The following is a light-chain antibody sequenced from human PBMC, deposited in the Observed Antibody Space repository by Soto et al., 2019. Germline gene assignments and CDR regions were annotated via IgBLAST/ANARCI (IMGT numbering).Light chain of an antibody. CDR2: GNS. CDR1: SSNIGAGYD. CDR3: QSYDSSLSGSV. J-gene: IGLJ2*01. V-gene: IGLV1-40*01. Sequence: QPVLTQPPSVSGAPGQRVTISCTGSSSNIGAGYDVHWYQQLPGTAPKLLIYGNSNRPSGVPDRFSGSKSGTSASLAITGLQAEEEADYYCQSYDSSLSGSVFGGGTKLTVL.